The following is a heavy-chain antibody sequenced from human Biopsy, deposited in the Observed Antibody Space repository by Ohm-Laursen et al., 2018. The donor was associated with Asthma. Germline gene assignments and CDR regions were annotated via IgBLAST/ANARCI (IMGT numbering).Heavy chain of an antibody. D-gene: IGHD3-9*01. CDR3: ARTYFDFLTGQVHDAFAM. J-gene: IGHJ3*02. V-gene: IGHV1-3*01. CDR2: INAANGNT. CDR1: GYTFINYA. Sequence: ASVKVSCKASGYTFINYAKHWVRQAPGHRLEWMGWINAANGNTKYSQKFQGRLTISRDTSASTAYMDLSSLRSEDTAVYYCARTYFDFLTGQVHDAFAMWGQGTMVTVSS.